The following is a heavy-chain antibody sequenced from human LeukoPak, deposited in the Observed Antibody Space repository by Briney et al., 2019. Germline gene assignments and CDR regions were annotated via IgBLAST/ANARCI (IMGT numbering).Heavy chain of an antibody. CDR1: GGSISSYY. D-gene: IGHD2-15*01. CDR3: ARDGGGYCSGGSCYWFDP. V-gene: IGHV4-4*07. J-gene: IGHJ5*02. Sequence: SETLSRTCTVSGGSISSYYWSWIRQPAGKGLEWIGRIYASGNTNYNPSLKSRVTMSVDTSKNQFSLQLSSVTAADTAVYYCARDGGGYCSGGSCYWFDPWGQGTLVTVSS. CDR2: IYASGNT.